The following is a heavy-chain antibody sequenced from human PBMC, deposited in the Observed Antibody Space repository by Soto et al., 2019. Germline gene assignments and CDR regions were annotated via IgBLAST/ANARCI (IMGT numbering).Heavy chain of an antibody. CDR3: ARGGQSSGRICDX. CDR2: TYYRSKWYY. J-gene: IGHJ4*01. D-gene: IGHD2-15*01. CDR1: GDSVSSNSAG. Sequence: SQTLSLTCYITGDSVSSNSAGWSWVRQSPSRGIECLGRTYYRSKWYYEYAVSLRGRITINPDTSKNQYSLQLNSVTPEDTAVYFCARGGQSSGRICDXWGQGSVVAAS. V-gene: IGHV6-1*01.